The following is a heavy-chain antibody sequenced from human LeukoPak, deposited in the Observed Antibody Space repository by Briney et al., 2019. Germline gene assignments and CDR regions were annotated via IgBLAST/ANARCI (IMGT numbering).Heavy chain of an antibody. CDR3: ARVRTYCGGDCYLNFDY. CDR2: ISSSSSNI. J-gene: IGHJ4*02. D-gene: IGHD2-21*02. V-gene: IGHV3-21*04. CDR1: GFDFNTYY. Sequence: GGSLRLSCAASGFDFNTYYVNWVRQAPGKGLEWVSSISSSSSNIFYSDLVKGRFTISRDNAKNSLYLQMNSLRAEDTAVYYCARVRTYCGGDCYLNFDYWGPGSLVTVSS.